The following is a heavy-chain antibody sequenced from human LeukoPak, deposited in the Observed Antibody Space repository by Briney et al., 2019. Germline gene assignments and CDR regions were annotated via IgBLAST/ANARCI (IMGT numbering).Heavy chain of an antibody. CDR3: ARGLGYSYGLAYYYMDV. V-gene: IGHV3-21*01. D-gene: IGHD5-18*01. J-gene: IGHJ6*03. CDR1: GFTFSSYS. Sequence: GGSLRLSCAASGFTFSSYSMNWVRQAPGKGLEWVSSIGSSSSYIYYADSVKGRFTISRDNAKNSLYLHMNSLRAEDTAVYYCARGLGYSYGLAYYYMDVWGKGTTVTVSS. CDR2: IGSSSSYI.